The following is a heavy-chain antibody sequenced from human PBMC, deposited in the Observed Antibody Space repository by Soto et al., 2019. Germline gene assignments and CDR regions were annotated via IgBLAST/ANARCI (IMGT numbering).Heavy chain of an antibody. Sequence: QVQLVESGGGVVQPGRSLRVSCAASGFTFSNYGMHWVRQAPGKGLEWVALISSDGSNKYYADSVKGRFSFSRDNPKNTLYLQVNSLRPEDTAVYYCARDRGWNCDYWGQGTLVTVSS. V-gene: IGHV3-30*03. CDR3: ARDRGWNCDY. CDR1: GFTFSNYG. D-gene: IGHD1-7*01. CDR2: ISSDGSNK. J-gene: IGHJ4*02.